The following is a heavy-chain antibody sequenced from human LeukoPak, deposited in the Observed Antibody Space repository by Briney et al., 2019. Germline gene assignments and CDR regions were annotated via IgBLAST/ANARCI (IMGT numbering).Heavy chain of an antibody. Sequence: ASVKVSCKASGYTFTSYDINWVRQATGQGLEWMGWMNPNSGNTGYAQKFQGRVTMTRNTSISTAYMELSSLRSEDTAVYYCARGMAGSGYYDSSPKYDAFDIWGQGTMVTVSS. CDR2: MNPNSGNT. J-gene: IGHJ3*02. V-gene: IGHV1-8*01. CDR1: GYTFTSYD. CDR3: ARGMAGSGYYDSSPKYDAFDI. D-gene: IGHD3-22*01.